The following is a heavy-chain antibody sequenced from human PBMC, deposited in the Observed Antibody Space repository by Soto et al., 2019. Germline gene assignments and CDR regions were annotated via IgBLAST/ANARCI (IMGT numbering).Heavy chain of an antibody. D-gene: IGHD3-9*01. V-gene: IGHV4-39*01. Sequence: SLTCSVSGGSISSSSYYWAWIRQPPGKGLEWIGSIYYSGSTYYNPSLKSRVTISVDTSKNQFSLKLSSVTAADTAVYYCARRESYDILTGYYHFDYWGQGTLVTVSS. CDR3: ARRESYDILTGYYHFDY. CDR2: IYYSGST. J-gene: IGHJ4*02. CDR1: GGSISSSSYY.